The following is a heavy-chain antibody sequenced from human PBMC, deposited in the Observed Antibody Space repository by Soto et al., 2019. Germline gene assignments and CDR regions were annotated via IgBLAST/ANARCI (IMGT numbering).Heavy chain of an antibody. CDR2: ISYSDGS. J-gene: IGHJ4*02. CDR1: GGSISTRGSISTRSFY. D-gene: IGHD2-8*01. Sequence: QLQLQESGPGLVKASETLSLTCTVSGGSISTRGSISTRSFYWGWMRQPPGKGLQWIASISYSDGSFYNSSLKSRLTISVDTSKHQFSLSLRSVTAADTAVYYCASHRTFWPFDYWGQGTVVTVSS. CDR3: ASHRTFWPFDY. V-gene: IGHV4-39*01.